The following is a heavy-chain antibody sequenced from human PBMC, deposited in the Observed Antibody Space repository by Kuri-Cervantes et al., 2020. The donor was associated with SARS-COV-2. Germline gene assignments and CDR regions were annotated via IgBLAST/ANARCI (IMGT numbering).Heavy chain of an antibody. CDR2: IYYSGNT. V-gene: IGHV4-39*07. CDR3: ARDRGPIAAAGIGWFDP. Sequence: GSLRLSCTVSGCSIRSGSYYWGWIRQSPGKGLEWIGSIYYSGNTLYNPSLKSRVTISVDTSMKQFSLNLSSVTAADTAVYYCARDRGPIAAAGIGWFDPWGQGTLVTVSS. D-gene: IGHD6-13*01. J-gene: IGHJ5*02. CDR1: GCSIRSGSYY.